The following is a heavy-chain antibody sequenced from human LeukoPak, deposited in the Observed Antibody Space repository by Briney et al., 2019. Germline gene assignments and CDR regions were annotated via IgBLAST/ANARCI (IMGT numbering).Heavy chain of an antibody. CDR3: ARDRVAEGAYFDY. V-gene: IGHV3-21*01. J-gene: IGHJ4*02. CDR2: ISSSSSYI. D-gene: IGHD6-13*01. Sequence: GGSLRLSCAASGFTFSSDSMNWVRQAPGKGLEWISSISSSSSYIHYADSVKGRFTISRDNAKNSMYLQMNSLRAEDTAVYYCARDRVAEGAYFDYRGQGTLVTVSS. CDR1: GFTFSSDS.